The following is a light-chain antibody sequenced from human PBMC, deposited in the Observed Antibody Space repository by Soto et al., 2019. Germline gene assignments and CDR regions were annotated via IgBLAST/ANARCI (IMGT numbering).Light chain of an antibody. CDR2: KAS. J-gene: IGKJ4*02. CDR1: QSSNNR. V-gene: IGKV1-5*03. Sequence: DIQMSQSPPTLSASLGDIVTITRRCRQSSNNRLAWYQQRQGKAPNLLISKASSLESGVASRFSGSGSGTEFTLTISSIQPDDFATTYYQQHLNCSSLTFGGGTKVDIK. CDR3: QQHLNCSSLT.